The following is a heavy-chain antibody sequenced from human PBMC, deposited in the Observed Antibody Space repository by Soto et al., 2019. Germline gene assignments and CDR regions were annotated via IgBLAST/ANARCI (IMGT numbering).Heavy chain of an antibody. CDR1: GFTFSNYA. J-gene: IGHJ2*01. Sequence: EVQLLEYGGDLVQPGGSLRLSCAASGFTFSNYAMSWVRQDPGKGLQWVSAISGSGGKTYYADSVKGRFTISSDNSKNKLYLQMNSLRAEYTAVYYCATHTAMVGSYWYFDLWGRGTLVTVSS. CDR2: ISGSGGKT. CDR3: ATHTAMVGSYWYFDL. D-gene: IGHD5-18*01. V-gene: IGHV3-23*01.